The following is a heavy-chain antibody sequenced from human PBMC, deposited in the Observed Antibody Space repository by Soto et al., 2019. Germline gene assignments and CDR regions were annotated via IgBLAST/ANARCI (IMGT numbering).Heavy chain of an antibody. CDR1: GGTCVNYG. J-gene: IGHJ4*02. D-gene: IGHD1-26*01. Sequence: SLRVWWGVAGGTCVNYGRRWVRKNQGKGLEWVAIISYDGSNTYYADSVKGRFTISRDNSKNTLYLQMNSLRAEDTSVYYCAKEGGLSGSYYISSSYYFDYWGQGTLVTVSS. V-gene: IGHV3-30*18. CDR3: AKEGGLSGSYYISSSYYFDY. CDR2: ISYDGSNT.